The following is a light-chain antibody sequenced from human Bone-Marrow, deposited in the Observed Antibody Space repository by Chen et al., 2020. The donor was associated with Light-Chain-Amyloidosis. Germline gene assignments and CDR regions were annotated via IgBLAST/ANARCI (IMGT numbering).Light chain of an antibody. V-gene: IGLV3-21*02. J-gene: IGLJ3*02. Sequence: SYVLTQPSSVSVATGQTATIACGGNNIGSTSVHWYQQMPGQAPLLVVYDDSDRPSGIPERLSGSNSGNTATLTSSRVEAGDEADYYCQVWDRSSDRPVFGGGTKLTVL. CDR3: QVWDRSSDRPV. CDR1: NIGSTS. CDR2: DDS.